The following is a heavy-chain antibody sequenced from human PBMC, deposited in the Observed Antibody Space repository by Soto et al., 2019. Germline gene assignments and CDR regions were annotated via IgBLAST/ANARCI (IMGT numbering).Heavy chain of an antibody. Sequence: EVQLVESGGGLVKPGGSLRLSCAASGFTFSSYSMNWVRQAPGKGLEWVSSISSSSSYIYYADSVKGRFTISRDNAKNSLYLQMNSLRAEDTAVYYCARDQGYSYGYPDYWGQGTLVTVSS. J-gene: IGHJ4*02. V-gene: IGHV3-21*01. D-gene: IGHD5-18*01. CDR1: GFTFSSYS. CDR2: ISSSSSYI. CDR3: ARDQGYSYGYPDY.